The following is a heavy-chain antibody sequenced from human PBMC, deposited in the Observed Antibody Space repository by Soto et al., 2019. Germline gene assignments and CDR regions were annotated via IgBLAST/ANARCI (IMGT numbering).Heavy chain of an antibody. D-gene: IGHD3-22*01. Sequence: SETLSLTCTVSGDSISSYFWTWIRQPPGKALEWIGYMFHSGRTNYNPSLTSRVTMSADTSNNQFSLTLTSVTAADTAVYYCAKAVKYYDSTGYDAFAVWGQGIMVTVSS. CDR3: AKAVKYYDSTGYDAFAV. J-gene: IGHJ3*01. CDR1: GDSISSYF. V-gene: IGHV4-59*01. CDR2: MFHSGRT.